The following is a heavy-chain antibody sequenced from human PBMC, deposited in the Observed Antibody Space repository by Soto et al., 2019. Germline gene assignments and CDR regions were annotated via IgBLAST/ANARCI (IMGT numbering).Heavy chain of an antibody. CDR2: IYYSGST. CDR3: ARWYGDGFDI. V-gene: IGHV4-59*08. D-gene: IGHD1-20*01. CDR1: GGSISSYY. J-gene: IGHJ3*02. Sequence: QVQLQESGPGLVKPSETLSLTCTVSGGSISSYYWSWIRQPPGKGLEWIGYIYYSGSTNYNPSLKSRVTISVDTSKNQFSLKLSSVTAADTAVYYCARWYGDGFDIWGQGTMVTVSS.